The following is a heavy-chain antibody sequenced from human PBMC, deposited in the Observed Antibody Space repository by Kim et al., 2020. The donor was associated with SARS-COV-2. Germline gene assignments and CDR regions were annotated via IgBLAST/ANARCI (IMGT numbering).Heavy chain of an antibody. V-gene: IGHV4-39*07. CDR3: AREGGYLDYFDY. Sequence: SETLSLTCTVSGGSISSSSYYWGWIRQPPGKGLEWIGSIYYSGSTYYNPSLKSRVTISVDTSKNQFSLKLSSVTAADTAVYYCAREGGYLDYFDYWGQGT. CDR2: IYYSGST. D-gene: IGHD5-18*01. CDR1: GGSISSSSYY. J-gene: IGHJ4*02.